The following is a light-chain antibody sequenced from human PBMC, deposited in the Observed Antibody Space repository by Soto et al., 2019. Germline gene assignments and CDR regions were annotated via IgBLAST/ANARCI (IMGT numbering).Light chain of an antibody. CDR2: AAS. CDR1: QNIRSD. CDR3: LQDYDSPWT. Sequence: AIQMTQTPSSLSASVGDRVTITCRASQNIRSDLGWYQQRPGKAPRLLISAASTLHSGVPSRFSGSGSGTYFTLTISSLQPEDFATFYCLQDYDSPWTFGQGTKVDIK. J-gene: IGKJ1*01. V-gene: IGKV1-6*01.